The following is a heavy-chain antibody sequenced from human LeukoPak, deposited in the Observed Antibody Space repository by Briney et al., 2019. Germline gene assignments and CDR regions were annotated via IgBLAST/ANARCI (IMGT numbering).Heavy chain of an antibody. CDR1: GFTFSSYE. CDR3: ARDEEGYSYGYGY. D-gene: IGHD5-18*01. CDR2: ISSSGSTI. J-gene: IGHJ4*02. Sequence: PGGSLRLSCAASGFTFSSYEMNWVRQAPGKGLEWVSYISSSGSTIYYADSVKGRFTISRDNAKNFVYLKMNSLRAEDTAVYYCARDEEGYSYGYGYWGQGTLVTVSS. V-gene: IGHV3-48*03.